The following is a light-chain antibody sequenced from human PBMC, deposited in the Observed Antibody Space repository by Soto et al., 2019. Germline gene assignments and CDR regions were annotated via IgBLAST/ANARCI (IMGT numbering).Light chain of an antibody. CDR3: SSYTSSTTLV. CDR2: DVS. CDR1: SSDVGGYKH. J-gene: IGLJ2*01. Sequence: QSAPTQPASVSGSPGQSITISCTGTSSDVGGYKHVSWYQHHPGKAPKLMIYDVSNRPSGVSNRFSGSKSGNTASLTISGLQAEDEADYYCSSYTSSTTLVFGGGTKLTVL. V-gene: IGLV2-14*03.